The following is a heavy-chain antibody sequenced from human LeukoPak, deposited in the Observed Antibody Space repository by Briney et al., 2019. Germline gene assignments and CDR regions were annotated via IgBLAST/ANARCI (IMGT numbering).Heavy chain of an antibody. D-gene: IGHD1-14*01. CDR1: AFAFSRDW. J-gene: IGHJ5*02. V-gene: IGHV3-7*01. CDR2: IKQDGGEK. CDR3: ARAGSIS. Sequence: GGSLRLSYAACAFAFSRDWMSWVRQAPGKGQEWVANIKQDGGEKYYVDAVKGRFSISRDNAKNSLYLQMGSLRAEDTAVYYCARAGSISWGQGTLVIVSS.